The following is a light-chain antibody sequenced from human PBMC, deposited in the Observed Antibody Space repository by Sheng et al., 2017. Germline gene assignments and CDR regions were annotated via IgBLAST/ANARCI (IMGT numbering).Light chain of an antibody. J-gene: IGLJ2*01. CDR3: QVWDSRSDSVV. CDR1: DIGSQS. Sequence: SYELTQPPSVSLAPGKTARITCGDNDIGSQSVHWYQQKPGQAPVLVVFDDSDRPSGIPERFSGSNSGNTATLTITSVEAGDEADYYCQVWDSRSDSVVFGGGPRLTVL. CDR2: DDS. V-gene: IGLV3-21*03.